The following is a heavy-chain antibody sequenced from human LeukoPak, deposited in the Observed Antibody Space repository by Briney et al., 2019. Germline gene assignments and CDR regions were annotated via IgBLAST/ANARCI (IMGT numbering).Heavy chain of an antibody. Sequence: SETLSLTWTVSGGSMSSSSYYWGWIRQPPWKGLEWIGSSGSTYYNPSLKSRVTISVDTSKNQFSLKLTSVTAADTAVYYCGRINCNGGSCYSIDYWGQGPLVTVSS. J-gene: IGHJ4*02. V-gene: IGHV4-39*01. CDR1: GGSMSSSSYY. CDR2: SGST. CDR3: GRINCNGGSCYSIDY. D-gene: IGHD2-15*01.